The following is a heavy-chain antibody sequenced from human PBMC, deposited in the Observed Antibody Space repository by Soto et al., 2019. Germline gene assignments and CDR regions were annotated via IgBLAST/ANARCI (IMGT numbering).Heavy chain of an antibody. J-gene: IGHJ4*02. CDR3: ARDPIGSYHFDY. CDR2: ISSSSSYI. Sequence: PGGSLRLSCAASGFTFSSYSMNWVRQAPGKGLEWVSSISSSSSYIYYAESEKGRFTISRDNAKNSLYLQMNSLRAEDTAVYYCARDPIGSYHFDYWGQGTLVTVSS. CDR1: GFTFSSYS. D-gene: IGHD1-26*01. V-gene: IGHV3-21*01.